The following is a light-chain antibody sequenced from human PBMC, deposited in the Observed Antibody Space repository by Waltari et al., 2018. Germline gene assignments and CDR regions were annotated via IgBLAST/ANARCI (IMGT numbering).Light chain of an antibody. Sequence: EIVLTQSPATLSLSPGERATLPCRASQSVSSYLAWYQQKPGQAPRLRIYDASNRATGIPARFSGSGSGTDFTLTISSLEPEDFAVYYCQQRSNWPLLTFGGGTKVEIK. V-gene: IGKV3-11*01. CDR1: QSVSSY. CDR3: QQRSNWPLLT. J-gene: IGKJ4*01. CDR2: DAS.